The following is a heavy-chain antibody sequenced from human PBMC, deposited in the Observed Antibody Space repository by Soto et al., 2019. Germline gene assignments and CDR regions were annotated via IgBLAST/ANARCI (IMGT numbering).Heavy chain of an antibody. CDR3: ARNVGSSGSSRCFDT. J-gene: IGHJ5*02. Sequence: QVQLVESGGGVVQPGRSLTLSCVASGFTLSNYGMHWVRQAPGKGLEWVAVIWYDGTTTYSADSVKGRFSISRDNSKNALFLQLRSLRAEDTAVYYCARNVGSSGSSRCFDTWGQGTLVTVSS. D-gene: IGHD2-8*01. CDR1: GFTLSNYG. CDR2: IWYDGTTT. V-gene: IGHV3-33*01.